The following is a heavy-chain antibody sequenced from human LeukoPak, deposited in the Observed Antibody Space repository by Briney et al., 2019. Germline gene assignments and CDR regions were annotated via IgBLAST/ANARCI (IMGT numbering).Heavy chain of an antibody. V-gene: IGHV3-23*01. D-gene: IGHD5-12*01. CDR2: ISGSGGST. CDR3: AKDSATSGGYNFFDY. Sequence: QAQRKGLEWVSAISGSGGSTYYADSVKGRFTTSRDNSKNTLYLQMNSLRAEDTAVYYCAKDSATSGGYNFFDYWGQGTLVTVSS. J-gene: IGHJ4*02.